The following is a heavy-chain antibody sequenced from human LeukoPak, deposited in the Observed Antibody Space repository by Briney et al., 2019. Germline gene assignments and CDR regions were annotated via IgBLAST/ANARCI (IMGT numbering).Heavy chain of an antibody. Sequence: SETLSLTCTVSGGSISSYYWSCIRQPPGKGLEWIGYIYFTGSTNYNPSLESRVIISVDTSKNQFSLTLTSVTAADTAVYYCARFATNNWYFDYWGQGTLVTVSS. J-gene: IGHJ4*02. CDR2: IYFTGST. CDR3: ARFATNNWYFDY. D-gene: IGHD1-1*01. CDR1: GGSISSYY. V-gene: IGHV4-59*08.